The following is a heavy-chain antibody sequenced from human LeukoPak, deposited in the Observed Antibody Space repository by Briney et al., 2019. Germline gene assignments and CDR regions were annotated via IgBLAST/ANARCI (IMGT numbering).Heavy chain of an antibody. CDR2: INHSGST. D-gene: IGHD6-19*01. Sequence: SETLSLTCTVSGGSISSYYWSWIRQPPGKGLEWIGEINHSGSTNYNPSLKSRVTISVDTSKNQFSLKLSSVTAADTAVYYCARLGAVAGTVGYWGQGTLVTVSS. J-gene: IGHJ4*02. V-gene: IGHV4-34*01. CDR1: GGSISSYY. CDR3: ARLGAVAGTVGY.